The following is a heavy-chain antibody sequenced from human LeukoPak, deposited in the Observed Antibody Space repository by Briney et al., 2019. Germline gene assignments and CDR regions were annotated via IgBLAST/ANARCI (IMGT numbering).Heavy chain of an antibody. V-gene: IGHV3-23*01. J-gene: IGHJ4*02. CDR3: AKGYYDYVWGSYYFDY. D-gene: IGHD3-16*01. CDR2: ISGSGGST. CDR1: GFTFSSYA. Sequence: TGGSLRLSCAASGFTFSSYAMSWVRQAPGKGLEWVSAISGSGGSTYYADYVKGRFTISRDNSRDTLYLQMNSLRAEDTAVYYCAKGYYDYVWGSYYFDYWGQGTLVTVST.